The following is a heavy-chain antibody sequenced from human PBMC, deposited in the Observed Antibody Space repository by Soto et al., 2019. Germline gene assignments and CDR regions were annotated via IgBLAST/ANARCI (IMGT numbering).Heavy chain of an antibody. CDR3: ARYALPAAALGRWFDP. Sequence: SETLSLTCAVYGGSFSGYYWSWIRQPPGKGLEWIGEINHSGSTNYNPSLKSRVTISVDTSKNQFSLKLSSVTAADTAVYYCARYALPAAALGRWFDPWGQGTLVTVSS. CDR1: GGSFSGYY. J-gene: IGHJ5*02. CDR2: INHSGST. V-gene: IGHV4-34*01. D-gene: IGHD2-2*01.